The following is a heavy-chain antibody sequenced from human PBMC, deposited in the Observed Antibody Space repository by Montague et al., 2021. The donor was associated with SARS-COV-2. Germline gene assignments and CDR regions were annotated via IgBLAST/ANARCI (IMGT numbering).Heavy chain of an antibody. D-gene: IGHD1-20*01. V-gene: IGHV4-39*01. CDR2: IYYSGGT. J-gene: IGHJ6*02. CDR1: GGSISSSSYY. CDR3: ARRVTGTTVHYYYYGMDV. Sequence: SETLSLTCTVSGGSISSSSYYWGWIRQPPGKGLEWIGSIYYSGGTYYNPSLKSRVTISVDTSKNQFSLKLSSVTAADTAVYYCARRVTGTTVHYYYYGMDVWGQGTTVTVSS.